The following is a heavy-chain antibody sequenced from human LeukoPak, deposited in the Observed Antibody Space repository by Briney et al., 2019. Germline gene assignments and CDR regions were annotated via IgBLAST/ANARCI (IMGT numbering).Heavy chain of an antibody. CDR2: ISYDGSNK. D-gene: IGHD3-10*01. J-gene: IGHJ6*02. Sequence: GRSLRLSCAASGFTFSSYAMHWVRQAPGKGLEWVAVISYDGSNKYYADSVKGRFTISRDNSKNTLYLQMNSLRAEDTAVYYCARDALHYYGSGRYGMDVWGQATTVTVSS. CDR1: GFTFSSYA. CDR3: ARDALHYYGSGRYGMDV. V-gene: IGHV3-30-3*01.